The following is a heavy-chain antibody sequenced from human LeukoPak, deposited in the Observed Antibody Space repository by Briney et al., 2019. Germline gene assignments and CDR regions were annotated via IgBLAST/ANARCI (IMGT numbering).Heavy chain of an antibody. CDR3: GNRGSYFYDF. D-gene: IGHD3-10*01. J-gene: IGHJ4*02. Sequence: GGPLRLSCAASGFTFSNSAMSWVRQSPGKGLEWVSTIDSTGGATYYADSVKGRFTISRDNSKNTVFLQMNSLRGEDTAVYYCGNRGSYFYDFWGQGTLVTVSS. CDR1: GFTFSNSA. V-gene: IGHV3-23*01. CDR2: IDSTGGAT.